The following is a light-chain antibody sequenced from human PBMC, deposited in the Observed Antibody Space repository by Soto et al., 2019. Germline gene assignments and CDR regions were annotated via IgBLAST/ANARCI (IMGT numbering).Light chain of an antibody. J-gene: IGLJ3*02. CDR2: VNSDGSH. CDR1: SGHSSYA. V-gene: IGLV4-69*01. Sequence: QSVLTQSPSASASLGTSVKLTCTLSSGHSSYAIAWHQQQPEKGPRYLMKVNSDGSHIKGDGIPDRFSGSSSGAERYLTISSLQSEDEADYYCQTWGTGMRVFGGGTKSPS. CDR3: QTWGTGMRV.